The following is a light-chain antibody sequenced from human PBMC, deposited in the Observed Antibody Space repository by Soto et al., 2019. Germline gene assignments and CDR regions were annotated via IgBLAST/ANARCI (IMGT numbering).Light chain of an antibody. CDR3: QHYNNYPWT. J-gene: IGKJ1*01. V-gene: IGKV1-5*01. CDR1: QSISGR. Sequence: DIQMTQSPSTLSASVGDSVTITCRASQSISGRLAWYQQKPGKDPKLLIYDASSLEGWVPSRFSGSGSGTESTLTISGLQPDDFATYYFQHYNNYPWTFGQGTNVEI. CDR2: DAS.